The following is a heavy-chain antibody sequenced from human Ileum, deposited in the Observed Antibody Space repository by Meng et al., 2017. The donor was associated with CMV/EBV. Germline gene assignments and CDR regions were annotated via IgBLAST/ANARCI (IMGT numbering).Heavy chain of an antibody. CDR3: ARGVISYHDS. CDR2: IYTDSGDT. CDR1: GYTFTRDA. D-gene: IGHD3-16*01. Sequence: KVSCKASGYTFTRDAVYWVRQAPGQRLEWMGWIYTDSGDTKFSQKFQGRVSFTRDTPATTAYMELTSLRSEDTAVYYCARGVISYHDSWGQGTLVTVSS. V-gene: IGHV1-3*04. J-gene: IGHJ5*02.